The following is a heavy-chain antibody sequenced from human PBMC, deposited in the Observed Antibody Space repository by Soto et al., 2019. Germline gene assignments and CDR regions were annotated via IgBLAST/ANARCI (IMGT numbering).Heavy chain of an antibody. V-gene: IGHV3-30*18. CDR3: AKDRYCSGGTCLNFYGMDV. Sequence: GGSLRLSCAASGFTFSSYGIHWVRQAPGKGLEWVAVISYDGSNKYYADSVKGRFTISSDNSKNTLYLQMNSLRTEDTAMYYCAKDRYCSGGTCLNFYGMDVWGQGTTVTVSS. D-gene: IGHD2-15*01. CDR1: GFTFSSYG. CDR2: ISYDGSNK. J-gene: IGHJ6*02.